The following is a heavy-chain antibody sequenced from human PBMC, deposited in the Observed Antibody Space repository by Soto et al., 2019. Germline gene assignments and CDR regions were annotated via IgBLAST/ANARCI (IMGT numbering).Heavy chain of an antibody. V-gene: IGHV3-30-3*01. D-gene: IGHD3-22*01. CDR2: ISYDGSNK. CDR3: ARDLVQEYDSSGQGGY. J-gene: IGHJ4*02. CDR1: GFIFSSYA. Sequence: VQLVESGGGVVQPGRSLRLSCAASGFIFSSYAIHWVRQAPGKGLEWVAVISYDGSNKYYADSVKGRFTISRDNSKNTLYLQMNSLRAEDTAVYYCARDLVQEYDSSGQGGYWGQGTLVTVSS.